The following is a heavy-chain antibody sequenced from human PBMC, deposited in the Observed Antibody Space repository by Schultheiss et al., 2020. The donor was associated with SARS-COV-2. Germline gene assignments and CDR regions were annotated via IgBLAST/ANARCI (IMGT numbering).Heavy chain of an antibody. CDR3: ASRVGATGY. CDR1: GFTFSSYG. V-gene: IGHV3-NL1*01. Sequence: GGSLRLSCAASGFTFSSYGMHWVRQAPGKGLEWVSSISGSGDSTYYADSVKGHVTISRDNSKNTLYLQMNSLRAEDTAVYYCASRVGATGYWGQGTLVTVSS. D-gene: IGHD1-26*01. CDR2: ISGSGDST. J-gene: IGHJ4*02.